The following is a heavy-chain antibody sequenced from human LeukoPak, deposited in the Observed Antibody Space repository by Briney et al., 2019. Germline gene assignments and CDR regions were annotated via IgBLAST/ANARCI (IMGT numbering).Heavy chain of an antibody. D-gene: IGHD3-3*01. CDR2: IYYSGST. V-gene: IGHV4-59*08. J-gene: IGHJ3*02. CDR3: ARHSSMTIFGVVTDDAFDI. Sequence: PSETLSLTCTVSGGSISSYYWSWIRQPPGKGLEWIGYIYYSGSTNYNPSLKSRVTISVDTSKNQFSLKLSSVTAADTAVYYCARHSSMTIFGVVTDDAFDIWGQGTMVTVSS. CDR1: GGSISSYY.